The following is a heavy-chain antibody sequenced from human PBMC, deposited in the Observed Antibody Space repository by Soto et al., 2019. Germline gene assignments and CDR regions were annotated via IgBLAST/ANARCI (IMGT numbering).Heavy chain of an antibody. CDR2: IYYSGST. D-gene: IGHD6-19*01. CDR1: GGSISSYY. V-gene: IGHV4-59*08. Sequence: SETLSLTCTVSGGSISSYYWSWIRQPPGKGLEWIGYIYYSGSTNYNPSLKSRVTISVDTSKNQFSLKLSSVTAADTAVYYCARIAYSSGWYLAYWGQGTLVIVSA. CDR3: ARIAYSSGWYLAY. J-gene: IGHJ4*02.